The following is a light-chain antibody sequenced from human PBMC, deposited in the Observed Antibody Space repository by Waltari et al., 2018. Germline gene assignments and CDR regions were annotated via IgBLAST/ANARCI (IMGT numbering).Light chain of an antibody. CDR2: GKN. V-gene: IGLV3-19*01. J-gene: IGLJ2*01. Sequence: SSELTQDPAVSVALGQTVRITCQGDSLRRYYASWYQQKPGQAPVLVIYGKNNRPSGIPDRFSGSRSGNTASLTITGAQAEDGADYYCNSRDSSGNHVIFGGGTELTVL. CDR3: NSRDSSGNHVI. CDR1: SLRRYY.